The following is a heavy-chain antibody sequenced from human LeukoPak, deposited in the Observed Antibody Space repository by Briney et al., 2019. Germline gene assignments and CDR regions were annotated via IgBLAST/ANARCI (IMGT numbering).Heavy chain of an antibody. D-gene: IGHD6-13*01. CDR2: IKQDGSEK. CDR3: ARSRRSSSWYYFDY. J-gene: IGHJ4*02. V-gene: IGHV3-7*01. CDR1: GFTFSSYW. Sequence: GGSLRLSCAASGFTFSSYWKSWVRQAPGKGLEWVANIKQDGSEKYYVDSVKGRFTISRDNAKNSLYLQMNSLRAEDTAVYYCARSRRSSSWYYFDYWGQGTLVTVSS.